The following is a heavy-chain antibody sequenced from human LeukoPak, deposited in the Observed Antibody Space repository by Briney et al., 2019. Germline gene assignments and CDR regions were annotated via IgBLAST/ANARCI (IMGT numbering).Heavy chain of an antibody. CDR1: GFTVSSNY. J-gene: IGHJ3*02. Sequence: GGSLRLSCAASGFTVSSNYMSWVRQAPGKGLEWVSSIYSGGSTYYAGSVKGRFTISRDNSKNTLYLQMNSLGAEDTAVYYCARELRYAFDIWGQGTMVTVSS. CDR2: IYSGGST. D-gene: IGHD4-17*01. V-gene: IGHV3-53*01. CDR3: ARELRYAFDI.